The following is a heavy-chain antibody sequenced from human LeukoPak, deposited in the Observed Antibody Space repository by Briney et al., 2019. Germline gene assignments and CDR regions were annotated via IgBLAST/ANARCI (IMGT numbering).Heavy chain of an antibody. CDR2: ISYDGSNK. CDR1: GFTFSSYG. CDR3: AKESPGGDGDPDY. D-gene: IGHD4-17*01. Sequence: GGSLRLSCAASGFTFSSYGMHWVRQAPGKGLEWVAVISYDGSNKYYADSVKGRFTISRDNSKNTLYLQMNSLRAEDTAVYYCAKESPGGDGDPDYWGQGTLVTVSS. V-gene: IGHV3-30*18. J-gene: IGHJ4*02.